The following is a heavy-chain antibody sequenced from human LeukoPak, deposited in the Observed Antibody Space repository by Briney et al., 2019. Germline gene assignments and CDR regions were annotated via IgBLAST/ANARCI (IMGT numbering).Heavy chain of an antibody. D-gene: IGHD6-19*01. CDR1: GFRFSSYA. CDR3: ARDGRIYSSGWYVYY. J-gene: IGHJ4*02. CDR2: ISGSSHSRT. V-gene: IGHV3-23*01. Sequence: GGSLRLSCAASGFRFSSYAMSWVRQAPGQGLEWVSTISGSSHSRTDYADSVKGRFTISRDNSKNTLYLQMNSLRAEDTAVYYCARDGRIYSSGWYVYYWGQGTLVTVSS.